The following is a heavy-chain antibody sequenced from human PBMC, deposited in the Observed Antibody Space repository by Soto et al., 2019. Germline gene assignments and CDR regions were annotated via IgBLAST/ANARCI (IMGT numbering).Heavy chain of an antibody. D-gene: IGHD1-1*01. V-gene: IGHV1-18*01. CDR2: ISTYSGDT. CDR3: ATHPGATTSGNWLDP. J-gene: IGHJ5*02. CDR1: GYTFFTYD. Sequence: QVHLVQSGVEVKTPGASVKVSCQASGYTFFTYDISWVRQAPGQGLEWMGWISTYSGDTKYALKFQGRVTMTTDTSTTTPYPELRTLRSADTADWYCATHPGATTSGNWLDPWGQGTLVTVSS.